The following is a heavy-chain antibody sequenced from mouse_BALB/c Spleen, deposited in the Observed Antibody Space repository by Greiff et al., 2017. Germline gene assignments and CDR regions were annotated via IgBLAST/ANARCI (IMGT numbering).Heavy chain of an antibody. CDR1: GYTFSSYW. CDR2: ILPGSGST. CDR3: ARRGPYGNYVYWYFDV. V-gene: IGHV1-9*01. D-gene: IGHD2-1*01. Sequence: QVQLQQSGAELMKTGASVKISCKATGYTFSSYWIEWVKQRPGHGLEWIGEILPGSGSTNYNEKFKGKATFTADTSSNTAYMQLSSLTSEDSAVYYCARRGPYGNYVYWYFDVWGAGTTVTVSS. J-gene: IGHJ1*01.